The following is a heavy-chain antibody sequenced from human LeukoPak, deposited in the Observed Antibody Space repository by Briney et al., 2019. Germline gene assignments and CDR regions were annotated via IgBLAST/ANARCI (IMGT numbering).Heavy chain of an antibody. CDR1: GYIFNGYY. CDR2: INPNSGGT. V-gene: IGHV1-2*02. J-gene: IGHJ5*02. Sequence: VASVKVSCKASGYIFNGYYIHWVRQAPGQGLEWMGWINPNSGGTNYAQKFQGRVTMTRDTSISTAYMEMSRLRYEDTAVYYCARGNSGWYNWFDPWGQGTLVTASS. CDR3: ARGNSGWYNWFDP. D-gene: IGHD6-19*01.